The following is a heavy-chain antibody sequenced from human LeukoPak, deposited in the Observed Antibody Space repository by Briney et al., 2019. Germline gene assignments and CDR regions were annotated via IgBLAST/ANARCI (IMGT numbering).Heavy chain of an antibody. CDR3: ARDGSGSYYGYYYYGMDV. J-gene: IGHJ6*02. CDR1: GFTFRDYY. Sequence: TGGSLRLSCAASGFTFRDYYMSWIRQAPGKGLEWVSYISSSSYTNYADSVKGRFTISRDNAKNSLYLQMNSLRAEDTAVYYCARDGSGSYYGYYYYGMDVWGQGTTVTVSS. V-gene: IGHV3-11*06. CDR2: ISSSSYT. D-gene: IGHD3-10*01.